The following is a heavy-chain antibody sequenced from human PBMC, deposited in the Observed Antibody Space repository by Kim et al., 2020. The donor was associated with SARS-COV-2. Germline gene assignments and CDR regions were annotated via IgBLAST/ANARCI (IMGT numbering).Heavy chain of an antibody. CDR1: GGSISSGGYY. CDR2: IYYSGST. D-gene: IGHD6-13*01. CDR3: ARGAAAGTWG. Sequence: SETLSLTCTVSGGSISSGGYYWSWIRQHPGKGLEWIGYIYYSGSTYYNPSLKSRVTISVDTSKNQFSLKLSSVTAADTAVYYCARGAAAGTWGWGQGTLVTVSS. V-gene: IGHV4-31*03. J-gene: IGHJ4*02.